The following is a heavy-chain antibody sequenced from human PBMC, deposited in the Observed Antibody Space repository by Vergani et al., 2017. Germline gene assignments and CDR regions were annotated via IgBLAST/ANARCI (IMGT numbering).Heavy chain of an antibody. J-gene: IGHJ4*02. V-gene: IGHV3-49*03. D-gene: IGHD3-22*01. Sequence: EVQLVESGGGLVQPGRSLRLSCTASGFTFGDYAMSWFRQAPGKGLEWVGFIRSKAYGGTTEYAASVKGRFTISRDDSKSIAYLQMNSLKTEDTAVYYCTRSYYYDSSGYYRYWGQGTLVTVSS. CDR2: IRSKAYGGTT. CDR1: GFTFGDYA. CDR3: TRSYYYDSSGYYRY.